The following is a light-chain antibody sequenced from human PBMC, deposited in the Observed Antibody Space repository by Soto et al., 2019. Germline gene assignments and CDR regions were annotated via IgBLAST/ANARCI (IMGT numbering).Light chain of an antibody. J-gene: IGLJ1*01. CDR1: SSDVGGYDY. Sequence: QSELTQPPSASGSPGQSVTISCTGTSSDVGGYDYVSWYQQHPGKAPKLMIYEVTIRPSGVSDRFSGSKSGNTASLTVSGLQAEDEADYYCSSYTGGNPSYVFGTGTKVTVL. V-gene: IGLV2-8*01. CDR2: EVT. CDR3: SSYTGGNPSYV.